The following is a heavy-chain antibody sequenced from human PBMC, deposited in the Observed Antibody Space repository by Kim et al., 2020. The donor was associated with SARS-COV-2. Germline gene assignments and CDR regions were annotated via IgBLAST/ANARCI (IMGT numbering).Heavy chain of an antibody. CDR3: ATSTSITGTRAIYYYYYGMDV. J-gene: IGHJ6*02. CDR2: FDPEDGET. CDR1: GYTLTELS. D-gene: IGHD1-7*01. Sequence: ASVKVSCKVSGYTLTELSMHWVRQAPGKGLEWMGGFDPEDGETIYAQKFQGRVTMTEDTSTDTAYMELSSLRSEDTAVYYCATSTSITGTRAIYYYYYGMDVCGQGTTVTVSS. V-gene: IGHV1-24*01.